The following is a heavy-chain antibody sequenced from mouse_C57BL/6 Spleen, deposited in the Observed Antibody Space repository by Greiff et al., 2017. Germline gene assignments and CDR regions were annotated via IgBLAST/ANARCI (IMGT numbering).Heavy chain of an antibody. Sequence: VESGGGLVKPGGSLKLSCAASGFTFSDYGMHWVRQAPEKGLEWVAYISSCSSTIYYADTVKGRFTISRANAQNTLFLQMTSLRAEDTAMYYSARGGYLLTAWFAYWGQGTLVTVSA. D-gene: IGHD1-1*01. CDR1: GFTFSDYG. CDR3: ARGGYLLTAWFAY. J-gene: IGHJ3*01. V-gene: IGHV5-17*01. CDR2: ISSCSSTI.